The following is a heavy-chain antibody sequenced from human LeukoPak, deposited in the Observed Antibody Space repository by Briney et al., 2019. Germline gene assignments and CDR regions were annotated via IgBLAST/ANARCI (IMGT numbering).Heavy chain of an antibody. CDR2: IYTSGST. V-gene: IGHV4-61*02. Sequence: SETLSLTCTVSGGSISSGSYYWRWIRQPAGKGLEWIGRIYTSGSTNYNPSLKSQVTISVDTSKNQFSLKLSSVTAADTAVYYCAREYYDILTGPFDYWGQRTLVTVSS. J-gene: IGHJ4*02. D-gene: IGHD3-9*01. CDR1: GGSISSGSYY. CDR3: AREYYDILTGPFDY.